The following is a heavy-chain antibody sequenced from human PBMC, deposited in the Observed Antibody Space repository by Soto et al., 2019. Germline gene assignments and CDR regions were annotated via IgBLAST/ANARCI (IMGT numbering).Heavy chain of an antibody. D-gene: IGHD6-13*01. CDR2: ISYDGSNK. J-gene: IGHJ3*02. Sequence: GGSLRLSCAASGFTFSSYGMHWVRQAPGKGLEWVAVISYDGSNKYYADSVKGRFTISRDNSKNTLYLQMNSLRAEDTAVYYCARGQAVAAGIWAFDIWGQGTMVTVSS. CDR3: ARGQAVAAGIWAFDI. V-gene: IGHV3-30*03. CDR1: GFTFSSYG.